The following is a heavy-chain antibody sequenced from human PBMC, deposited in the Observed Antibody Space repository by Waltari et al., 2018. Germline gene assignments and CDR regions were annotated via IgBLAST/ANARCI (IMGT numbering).Heavy chain of an antibody. D-gene: IGHD2-15*01. V-gene: IGHV3-48*03. CDR3: ARVRVVMGEGVY. CDR2: ISSSGSTK. J-gene: IGHJ4*02. CDR1: GFRFSSYE. Sequence: EVRLVESGGSLVQPGGSLGLSGSGSGFRFSSYEMNWVRQAPGRGLEWVSYISSSGSTKYYADSVKGRFTISRDNAKNSLYLQMNSLRADDTAVYYCARVRVVMGEGVYWGQGTLVTVSS.